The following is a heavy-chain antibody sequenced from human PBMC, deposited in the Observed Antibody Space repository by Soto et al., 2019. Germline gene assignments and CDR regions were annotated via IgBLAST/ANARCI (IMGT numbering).Heavy chain of an antibody. CDR1: GGSFSGYY. D-gene: IGHD5-12*01. Sequence: QVQLQQWGAGLLKPSETLSLTCAVYGGSFSGYYWSWIRQPPGKGLEWIGEINHSGSTNYNPSLKCRVTISVDTSKNRFSLKLSSVTAADTAVYYCARGASGYGHTYYYYYYMDVWGKGTTVTVSS. J-gene: IGHJ6*03. CDR3: ARGASGYGHTYYYYYYMDV. V-gene: IGHV4-34*01. CDR2: INHSGST.